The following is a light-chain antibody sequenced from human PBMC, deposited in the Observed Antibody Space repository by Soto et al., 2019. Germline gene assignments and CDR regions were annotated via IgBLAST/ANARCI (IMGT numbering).Light chain of an antibody. J-gene: IGLJ1*01. Sequence: QSVLTQSPSASGTPGQRVTISCSGSSSNIGSNTVNWYHQLPGTAPKLLIYSDNQRPSGVPDRFSGSKSGTSASLAISGLQSEDEDDISCAAWVASLKVYVCASGTRAT. V-gene: IGLV1-44*01. CDR3: AAWVASLKVYV. CDR1: SSNIGSNT. CDR2: SDN.